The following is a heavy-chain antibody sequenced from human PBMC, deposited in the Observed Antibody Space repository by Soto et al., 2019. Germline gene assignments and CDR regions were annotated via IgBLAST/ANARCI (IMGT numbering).Heavy chain of an antibody. CDR2: INHSGST. Sequence: KSSETLSLTCAVYGGSFSGYYWSWIRQPPGKGLEWIGEINHSGSTNYNPSLKSRVTISVDTSKNQFSLKLSSVTAADTAVYYRARRAAAGIGYYYYYYGMDVWGQGTTVTVSS. CDR3: ARRAAAGIGYYYYYYGMDV. J-gene: IGHJ6*02. V-gene: IGHV4-34*01. D-gene: IGHD6-13*01. CDR1: GGSFSGYY.